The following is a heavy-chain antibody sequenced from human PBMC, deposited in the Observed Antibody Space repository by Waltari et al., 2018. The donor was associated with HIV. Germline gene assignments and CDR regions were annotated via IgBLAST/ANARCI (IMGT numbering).Heavy chain of an antibody. CDR3: ARHRFTRGNSAWYFLY. J-gene: IGHJ4*02. V-gene: IGHV4-34*02. CDR2: INHSGTT. CDR1: GGSFSNYY. D-gene: IGHD6-19*01. Sequence: QVRLQQWGAGLLKPSETLSLTCAVYGGSFSNYYCTWIRQTPEKGLEWIGEINHSGTTDYNPSLKSRLTMSIDTSKNQFSLKLNSVTAADTAVYYCARHRFTRGNSAWYFLYWGQGTHVTVSS.